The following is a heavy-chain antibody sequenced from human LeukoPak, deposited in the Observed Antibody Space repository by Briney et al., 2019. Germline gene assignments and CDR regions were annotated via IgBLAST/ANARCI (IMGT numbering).Heavy chain of an antibody. V-gene: IGHV1-46*01. CDR2: INPSGGST. CDR1: GYTFTSYY. J-gene: IGHJ6*03. CDR3: AREVGTSNHPNKTTYYYYMDV. Sequence: GASVKVSCKASGYTFTSYYMHWVRQAPGQGLEWMGIINPSGGSTSYAQKFQGRVTMTRDMSTSTVYMELSSLRSEDTAVYYCAREVGTSNHPNKTTYYYYMDVWGKGTTVTVSS. D-gene: IGHD2-2*01.